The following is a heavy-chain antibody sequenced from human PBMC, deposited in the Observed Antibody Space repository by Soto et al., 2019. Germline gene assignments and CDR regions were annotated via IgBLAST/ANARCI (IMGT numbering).Heavy chain of an antibody. CDR3: ARQKRSGWTNDAFDI. V-gene: IGHV4-39*01. CDR1: RASISSSSTYY. J-gene: IGHJ3*02. D-gene: IGHD6-19*01. CDR2: IYYTGST. Sequence: QVQLQESGPGLVKPSETLSLTCTVSRASISSSSTYYWGWIRQPPGKGLEWIGSIYYTGSTYYNPSLKSRLTISVDTSKNQFSLKVSSMTAADTAVYYCARQKRSGWTNDAFDIWGQGTMVIVSS.